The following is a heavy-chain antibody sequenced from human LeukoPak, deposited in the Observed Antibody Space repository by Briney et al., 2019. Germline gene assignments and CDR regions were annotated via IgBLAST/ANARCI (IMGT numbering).Heavy chain of an antibody. CDR1: GFTFSSYW. D-gene: IGHD3-22*01. CDR3: AKDVSSGYYYGDFQH. V-gene: IGHV3-23*01. Sequence: PGGSLRLSCAASGFTFSSYWMTWVRQAPGKGLEWVSAISGSGGSTYYADSVKGRFTISRDNSKNTLYLQMNSLRAEDTAVYYCAKDVSSGYYYGDFQHWGQGTLVTVSS. CDR2: ISGSGGST. J-gene: IGHJ1*01.